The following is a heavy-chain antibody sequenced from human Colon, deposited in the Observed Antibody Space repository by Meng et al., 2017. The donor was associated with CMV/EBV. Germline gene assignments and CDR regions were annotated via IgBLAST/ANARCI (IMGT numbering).Heavy chain of an antibody. Sequence: EEVLESGGDLVQPGGSLRLSCAVSGFRFNNDVMTGVRQAPGKGLEWVATISGNGASAYYADSVKGRFTISRDNSKNMVYLQMKTLRDEDTAVYYCAKGFYWGQGTLVTVSS. J-gene: IGHJ4*02. CDR3: AKGFY. CDR2: ISGNGASA. CDR1: GFRFNNDV. V-gene: IGHV3-23*01.